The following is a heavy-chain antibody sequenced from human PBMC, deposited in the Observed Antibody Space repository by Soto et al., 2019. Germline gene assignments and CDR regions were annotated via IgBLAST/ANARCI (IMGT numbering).Heavy chain of an antibody. V-gene: IGHV3-43*01. J-gene: IGHJ6*02. CDR2: ISWDGGST. CDR3: AKDFGYSYGPGGRQGSMDV. CDR1: GFTFDDYT. Sequence: GGSLRLSCAASGFTFDDYTMHWVRQAPGKGLEWVSLISWDGGSTYYADSVKGRFTISRDNSKNSLYLQMNSLRTEDTALYYCAKDFGYSYGPGGRQGSMDVWGQGTTVTVSS. D-gene: IGHD5-18*01.